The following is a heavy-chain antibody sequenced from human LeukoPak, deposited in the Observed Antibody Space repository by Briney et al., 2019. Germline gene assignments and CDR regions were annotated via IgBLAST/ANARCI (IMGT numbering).Heavy chain of an antibody. Sequence: SETLSLTCAVYGGSFSGYYWSWIRQPPGKGLEWIGEINHSGSTNYNPSLKSRVTISVDTSKNQFSLKLSSVTAADTAVYYRARRMTTATAGYYYYMDVWGKGTTVTVSS. CDR2: INHSGST. J-gene: IGHJ6*03. CDR3: ARRMTTATAGYYYYMDV. V-gene: IGHV4-34*01. D-gene: IGHD4-11*01. CDR1: GGSFSGYY.